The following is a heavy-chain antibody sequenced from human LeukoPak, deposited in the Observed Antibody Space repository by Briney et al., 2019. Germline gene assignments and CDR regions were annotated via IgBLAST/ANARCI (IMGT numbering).Heavy chain of an antibody. CDR2: IGYAGDT. V-gene: IGHV3-13*01. J-gene: IGHJ4*02. D-gene: IGHD6-13*01. Sequence: GGSLRLSCAASGFTFSSYDMHWVRQATGRGLEWVSGIGYAGDTHYADSVKGRFTISRDNSKNTLYLQMNSLRAEDTAVYHCAKDKYSPVRSMSEAAYYFDYWGQGTLVTVSS. CDR3: AKDKYSPVRSMSEAAYYFDY. CDR1: GFTFSSYD.